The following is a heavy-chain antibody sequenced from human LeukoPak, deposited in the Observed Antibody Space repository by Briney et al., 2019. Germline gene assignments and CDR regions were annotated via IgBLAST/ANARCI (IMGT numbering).Heavy chain of an antibody. CDR3: SSLGLAVAPNWLVP. Sequence: GGSVRLSCAVCGFIFRSYGIHWVRQAPAKGLAGVAVISYDGNRQYYADSVKGRFTISRDNFKNTLYLQMNSLKPEDTAVYYCSSLGLAVAPNWLVPWGQGTLVTVSS. D-gene: IGHD6-19*01. J-gene: IGHJ5*02. CDR1: GFIFRSYG. V-gene: IGHV3-30*03. CDR2: ISYDGNRQ.